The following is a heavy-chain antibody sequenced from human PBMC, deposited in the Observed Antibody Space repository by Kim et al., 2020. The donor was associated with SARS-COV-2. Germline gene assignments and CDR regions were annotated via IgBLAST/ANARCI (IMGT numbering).Heavy chain of an antibody. CDR3: ARQLTYYDCCGGHISKGGMDV. V-gene: IGHV5-51*01. J-gene: IGHJ6*02. D-gene: IGHD3-3*01. CDR2: IYPGYSDT. CDR1: GYSFTSYW. Sequence: GESLKISCKSSGYSFTSYWNGWVRQMPGKGLELMGIIYPGYSDTRYSTSVQGQVTITADKSIKNAYLQGSSLKAADTAMYYCARQLTYYDCCGGHISKGGMDVWGQGTPVTVSS.